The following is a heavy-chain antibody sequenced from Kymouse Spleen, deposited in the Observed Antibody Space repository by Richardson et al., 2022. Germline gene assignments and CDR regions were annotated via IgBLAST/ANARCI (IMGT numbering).Heavy chain of an antibody. D-gene: IGHD6-13*01. CDR1: GFTFDDYA. CDR3: AKGSRIAAAFDY. CDR2: ISWNSGSI. Sequence: EVQLVESGGGLVQPGRSLRLSCAASGFTFDDYAMHWVRQAPGKGLEWVSGISWNSGSIGYADSVKGRFTISRDNAKNSLYLQMNSLRAEDTALYYCAKGSRIAAAFDYWGQGTLVTVSS. V-gene: IGHV3-9*01. J-gene: IGHJ4*02.